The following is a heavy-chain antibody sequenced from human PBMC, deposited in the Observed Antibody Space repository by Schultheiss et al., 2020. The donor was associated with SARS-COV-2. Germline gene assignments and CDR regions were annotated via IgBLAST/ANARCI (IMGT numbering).Heavy chain of an antibody. D-gene: IGHD6-13*01. CDR3: ARDSSSWYETAWFDP. CDR2: IIPIFGTA. V-gene: IGHV1-69*01. CDR1: GGTFSSYA. Sequence: KVSCKASGGTFSSYAISWVRQAPGQGLEWMGGIIPIFGTANYAQKFQGRVTITADESTSTAYMELSSLRSDDTAVYYCARDSSSWYETAWFDPWGQGTLVTVSS. J-gene: IGHJ5*02.